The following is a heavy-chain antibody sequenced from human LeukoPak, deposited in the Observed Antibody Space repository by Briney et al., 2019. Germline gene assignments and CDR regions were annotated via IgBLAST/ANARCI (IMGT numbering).Heavy chain of an antibody. V-gene: IGHV3-30*18. CDR1: GFTFSTYA. CDR3: AKDLSPLRLGELSFAYYYDSSGYP. Sequence: VGSLRLSCAASGFTFSTYAMHWVRQAPGKGLEWVAVISYDGSNKYYADSVKGRFTISRDNSKNTLYLQMNSLRAEDTAVYSCAKDLSPLRLGELSFAYYYDSSGYPGGQGTLVTVSS. D-gene: IGHD3-22*01. J-gene: IGHJ1*01. CDR2: ISYDGSNK.